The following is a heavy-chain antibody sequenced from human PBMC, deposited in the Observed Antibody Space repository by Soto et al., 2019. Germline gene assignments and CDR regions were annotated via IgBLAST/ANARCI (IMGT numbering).Heavy chain of an antibody. J-gene: IGHJ6*02. D-gene: IGHD2-2*01. CDR2: IYYSGST. CDR3: ARDRPPGYCISTSCATGDYYYGMDV. V-gene: IGHV4-59*12. CDR1: GGSISSYY. Sequence: SETLSLTCTVSGGSISSYYWSWIRQPPGKGLEWIGYIYYSGSTNYNPSLKSRVTISVDTSKNQFSLKLSSVTAADTAVYYCARDRPPGYCISTSCATGDYYYGMDVWGQGTTVTVSS.